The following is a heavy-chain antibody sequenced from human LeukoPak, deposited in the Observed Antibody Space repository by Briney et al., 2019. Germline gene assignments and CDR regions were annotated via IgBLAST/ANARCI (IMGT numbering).Heavy chain of an antibody. V-gene: IGHV4-39*06. J-gene: IGHJ4*02. CDR2: IYYSGST. Sequence: SETLSLTCTVSGGSISSSSYYWGWIRQPPGKGLEWIGSIYYSGSTYYNPSLKSRVTISVDTSKNQFTLKLSSVTAADTAVYYCARAGGYFDWLPWDYWGQGTLVTVSS. CDR3: ARAGGYFDWLPWDY. D-gene: IGHD3-9*01. CDR1: GGSISSSSYY.